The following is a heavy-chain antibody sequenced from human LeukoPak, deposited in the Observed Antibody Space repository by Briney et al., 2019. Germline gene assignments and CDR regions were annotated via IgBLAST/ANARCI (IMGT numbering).Heavy chain of an antibody. CDR1: GFSFSDSY. V-gene: IGHV3-11*06. Sequence: GGSLRLSCAASGFSFSDSYMTWVRQAPGKGLEWLSYISGNSGDINYADSVKGRFTISRDNAKNSLYLQMNSLRVEDTAVYYCARDPGTVRIWGQGTLVTVSS. CDR2: ISGNSGDI. J-gene: IGHJ4*02. CDR3: ARDPGTVRI. D-gene: IGHD1-7*01.